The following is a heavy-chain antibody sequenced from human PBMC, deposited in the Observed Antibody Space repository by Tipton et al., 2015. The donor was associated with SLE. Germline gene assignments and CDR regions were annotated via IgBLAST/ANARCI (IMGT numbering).Heavy chain of an antibody. V-gene: IGHV3-23*01. Sequence: SLRLSCAASGFTFSSYAMSWVRQAPGKGLEWVSAISGSGGSTYYADSVKGRFTISRDNAKNSLYLQMDNLRPEDTAVYYCATRQGSGWYQSFDYWGQGSLVTVSS. D-gene: IGHD6-19*01. J-gene: IGHJ4*02. CDR1: GFTFSSYA. CDR3: ATRQGSGWYQSFDY. CDR2: ISGSGGST.